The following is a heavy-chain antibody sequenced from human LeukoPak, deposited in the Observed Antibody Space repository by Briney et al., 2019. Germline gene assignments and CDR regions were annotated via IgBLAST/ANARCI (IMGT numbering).Heavy chain of an antibody. CDR2: IKSDGSST. CDR3: ARDSASYYHDY. D-gene: IGHD3-10*01. Sequence: PGGSLRLSCSASGFTFSSYWMHWVRQAPGKGLVWVSRIKSDGSSTNYADSVKGRFTISRDNAKNTLYLQMNSLRADDTAVYYCARDSASYYHDYWGLGTLVTVSS. J-gene: IGHJ4*02. CDR1: GFTFSSYW. V-gene: IGHV3-74*01.